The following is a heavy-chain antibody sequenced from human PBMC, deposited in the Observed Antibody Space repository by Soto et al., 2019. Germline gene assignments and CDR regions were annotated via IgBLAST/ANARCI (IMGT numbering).Heavy chain of an antibody. CDR2: IKSKTDGGTT. J-gene: IGHJ4*02. V-gene: IGHV3-15*01. Sequence: PEGSLRLSCAASGFTFSNAWMSWVRQAPGKGLEWVGRIKSKTDGGTTDYAAPVKGRFTISRDDSKNTLYLQMNSLKTEDTAVYYCTTDSDDDSSGYYYYFDYWGQGTLVTVSS. CDR3: TTDSDDDSSGYYYYFDY. D-gene: IGHD3-22*01. CDR1: GFTFSNAW.